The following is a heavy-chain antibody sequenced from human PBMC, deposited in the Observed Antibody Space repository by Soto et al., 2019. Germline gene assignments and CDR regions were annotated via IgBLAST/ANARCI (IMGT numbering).Heavy chain of an antibody. J-gene: IGHJ4*02. Sequence: SETLSLTCAAYGGSFSGYYWSWIRQPPGKGLEWIGEINHSGSTNYNPSLKSRVTISVDTSKNQFSLKLSSVTAADTAVYYCVRSRNRITMVRGATPIFDYWGQGTLVTVSS. D-gene: IGHD3-10*01. CDR3: VRSRNRITMVRGATPIFDY. CDR2: INHSGST. CDR1: GGSFSGYY. V-gene: IGHV4-34*01.